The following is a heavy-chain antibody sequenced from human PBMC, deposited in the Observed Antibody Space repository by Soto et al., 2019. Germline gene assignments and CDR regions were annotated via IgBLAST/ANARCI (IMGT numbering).Heavy chain of an antibody. D-gene: IGHD2-21*01. CDR3: VRSAMGGDYYHHGMDR. V-gene: IGHV1-18*04. Sequence: QVQLVQSGAEVKKPGASVKVSCKASGYTFSSYGITWVRQAPGQGLEWMGWISVYSGKTSYAQKLQERSTMSTDTFTSTAYMELRKLRFEDTAFYFCVRSAMGGDYYHHGMDRWGRGTTVTVSS. CDR1: GYTFSSYG. CDR2: ISVYSGKT. J-gene: IGHJ6*02.